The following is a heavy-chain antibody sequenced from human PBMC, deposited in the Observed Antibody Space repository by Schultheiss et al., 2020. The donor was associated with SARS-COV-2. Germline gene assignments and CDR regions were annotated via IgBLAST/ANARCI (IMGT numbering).Heavy chain of an antibody. CDR1: GGSISSYY. Sequence: SETLSLTCTVSGGSISSYYWSWIRQPPGKGLEWIGYIYYSGSTYYNPSLKSRVTISVDTSKNQFSLKLSSVTAADTAVYYCARGSITIFGVVSSFDYWGQGTLVTVSS. J-gene: IGHJ4*02. CDR2: IYYSGST. V-gene: IGHV4-59*12. D-gene: IGHD3-3*01. CDR3: ARGSITIFGVVSSFDY.